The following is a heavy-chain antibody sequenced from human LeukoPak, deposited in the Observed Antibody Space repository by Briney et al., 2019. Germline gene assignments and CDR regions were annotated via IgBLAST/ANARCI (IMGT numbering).Heavy chain of an antibody. V-gene: IGHV3-7*01. J-gene: IGHJ4*02. CDR1: GFFFSSYW. D-gene: IGHD3-3*01. CDR3: TRHVRFEGVDY. CDR2: IKQDGSEK. Sequence: GGSLRLSCAASGFFFSSYWMSWVRQAPGKGLEWVANIKQDGSEKYYVDSVKGQFTISRGNAKNSLYLQMNSLRAEDTAVYYCTRHVRFEGVDYWGQGTLVTVSS.